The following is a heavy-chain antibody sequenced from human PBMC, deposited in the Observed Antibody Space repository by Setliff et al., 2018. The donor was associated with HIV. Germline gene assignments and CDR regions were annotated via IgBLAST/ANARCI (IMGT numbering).Heavy chain of an antibody. V-gene: IGHV1-18*01. D-gene: IGHD3-10*01. Sequence: GVSEKVSCKASGYTFTSYGCSRVRQAPGQALEWMGWISAYNVNTDYAQKPQGTVTMTTDTSTSTAYMELSSLGSEDTAVYYCARGLAYYYGSGSYSSSYAFDIWGQGTMVTVSS. CDR3: ARGLAYYYGSGSYSSSYAFDI. J-gene: IGHJ3*02. CDR2: ISAYNVNT. CDR1: GYTFTSYG.